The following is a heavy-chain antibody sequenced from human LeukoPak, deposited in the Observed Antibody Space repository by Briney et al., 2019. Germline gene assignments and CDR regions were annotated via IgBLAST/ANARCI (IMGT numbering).Heavy chain of an antibody. CDR3: ARIVGSGWYEEDY. CDR1: GGSISSYY. Sequence: SETLSLTCTVSGGSISSYYWSWIRQPPGKGLEWIGYIYYSGSTNYNPSLKSRVTISVDTSKNQFSLKLSSVTAADTAVYYCARIVGSGWYEEDYWGQGTLVTVSS. D-gene: IGHD6-19*01. V-gene: IGHV4-59*01. J-gene: IGHJ4*02. CDR2: IYYSGST.